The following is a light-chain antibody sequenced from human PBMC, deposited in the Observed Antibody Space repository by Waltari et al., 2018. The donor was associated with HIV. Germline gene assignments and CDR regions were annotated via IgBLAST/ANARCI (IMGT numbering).Light chain of an antibody. V-gene: IGKV1-9*01. CDR3: QHLNSYPPFT. CDR2: AAS. J-gene: IGKJ3*01. Sequence: DIQLTQSPSFMSASVGDRVTITCRASQAISSNLAWYQQKPGQAPTRLIYAASSLPSGVPSRFSGSGSGTEFTLTIRSLQPEDFATYYCQHLNSYPPFTFGPGTTVD. CDR1: QAISSN.